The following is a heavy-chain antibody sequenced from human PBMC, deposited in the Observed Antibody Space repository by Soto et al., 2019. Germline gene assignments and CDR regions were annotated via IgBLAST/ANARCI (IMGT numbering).Heavy chain of an antibody. D-gene: IGHD2-21*02. CDR3: ARGPDCNGDCYRYFDY. CDR2: IYYSGST. V-gene: IGHV4-31*03. CDR1: GGSISSGGYY. J-gene: IGHJ4*02. Sequence: SETLSLTCTVSGGSISSGGYYWSWIRQHPGKGLEWIAYIYYSGSTYYNPSLESRVTISVDTSKNQFSLKLSSVTAADTAVYYCARGPDCNGDCYRYFDYWGRGALVTVSS.